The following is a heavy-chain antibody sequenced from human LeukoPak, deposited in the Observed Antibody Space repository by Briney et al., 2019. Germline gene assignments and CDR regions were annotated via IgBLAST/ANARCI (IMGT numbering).Heavy chain of an antibody. D-gene: IGHD1-26*01. CDR1: GSTFTSYW. Sequence: PGASLKISCKGSGSTFTSYWIGWVRQLPGKGLELMGVIYPPDSDTRYSPSFQGQVTISADRFISTAYVQWRSLKASDTAFYYCARVGGSFPSALDFWGQGTLVTVSS. J-gene: IGHJ4*02. CDR2: IYPPDSDT. CDR3: ARVGGSFPSALDF. V-gene: IGHV5-51*01.